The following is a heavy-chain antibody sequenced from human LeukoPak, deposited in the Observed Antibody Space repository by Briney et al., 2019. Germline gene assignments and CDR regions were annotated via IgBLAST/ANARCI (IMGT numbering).Heavy chain of an antibody. D-gene: IGHD1-26*01. CDR3: VLLSGIVGATFFDY. CDR1: GYTFTSYY. CDR2: INPSGGST. J-gene: IGHJ4*02. Sequence: ASVKVSCKASGYTFTSYYMHWVRQAPGQGLELMGIINPSGGSTSYAQKFQGRVTMTRDTSTSTVYMELSSLRSEDTAVYYCVLLSGIVGATFFDYWGQGTLVTVSS. V-gene: IGHV1-46*01.